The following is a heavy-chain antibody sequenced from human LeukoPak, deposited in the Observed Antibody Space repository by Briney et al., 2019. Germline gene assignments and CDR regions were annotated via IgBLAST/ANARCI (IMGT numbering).Heavy chain of an antibody. J-gene: IGHJ4*02. CDR3: ARGYVMYYDFWSGQHRTLDY. Sequence: PSETLSLTCAVYGGSFSGYYWSWIRQPPGKGLEWIGEINHSGSTNYNPSLKSRVTISVDTSKNQFSLKLSSVTAADTAVYYCARGYVMYYDFWSGQHRTLDYWGQGTLVTVSS. CDR2: INHSGST. V-gene: IGHV4-34*01. D-gene: IGHD3-3*01. CDR1: GGSFSGYY.